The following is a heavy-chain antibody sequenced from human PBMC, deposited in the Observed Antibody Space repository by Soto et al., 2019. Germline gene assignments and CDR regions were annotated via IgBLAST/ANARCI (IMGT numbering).Heavy chain of an antibody. CDR1: GLTFSTSA. CDR3: AKDPPSEKLQPDYGMDV. D-gene: IGHD2-15*01. Sequence: GGSLRLSCAASGLTFSTSAMSWVRQAPGKGLEWVSLISASGRSTDYADSVKGRFTISRDNSKSTVYLQMNSLRADDTAVYYCAKDPPSEKLQPDYGMDVWGQGTTVTVS. CDR2: ISASGRST. V-gene: IGHV3-23*01. J-gene: IGHJ6*02.